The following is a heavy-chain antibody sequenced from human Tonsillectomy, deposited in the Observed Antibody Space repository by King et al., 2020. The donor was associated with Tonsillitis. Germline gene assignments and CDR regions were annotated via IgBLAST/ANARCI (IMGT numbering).Heavy chain of an antibody. CDR3: VKSIDSSSWGVPQTAFDY. V-gene: IGHV3-9*01. D-gene: IGHD6-6*01. CDR1: GFTFYDYA. Sequence: VQLVESGGGLVQPGRSLRLSCAASGFTFYDYAMHWVRQGPGKGLEWVSSISCDSGLIDHVDYVKGRFTISRDNANNYLYLQMNSLRAVDTALYYCVKSIDSSSWGVPQTAFDYWGRGTQVFVSS. CDR2: ISCDSGLI. J-gene: IGHJ4*02.